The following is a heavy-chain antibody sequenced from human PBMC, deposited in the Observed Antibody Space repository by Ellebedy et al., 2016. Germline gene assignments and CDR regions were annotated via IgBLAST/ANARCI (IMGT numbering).Heavy chain of an antibody. CDR1: GGSIHRNTYY. Sequence: SETLSLTCTVSGGSIHRNTYYWGWIRQPPGRGLEWIGSIFYSGSLYFNPSLKSRVTISVDTSKNQFSLRRTSVTAADTAVYYCASQYCGSDSCLYNYYYYYMDVWGKGTTVTVSS. J-gene: IGHJ6*03. V-gene: IGHV4-39*07. CDR3: ASQYCGSDSCLYNYYYYYMDV. CDR2: IFYSGSL. D-gene: IGHD2-21*02.